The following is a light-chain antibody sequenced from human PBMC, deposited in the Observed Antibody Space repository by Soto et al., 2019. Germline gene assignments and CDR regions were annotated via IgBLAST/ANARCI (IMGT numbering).Light chain of an antibody. V-gene: IGKV3-20*01. CDR1: QSVSSSY. CDR2: AAS. J-gene: IGKJ4*01. Sequence: EIVLTQSPGTLSLSPGERATLSCRASQSVSSSYLAWYQQKPGQAPSLLIYAASSRATGIPDRFSGSGSGTHFTLTISRLEPEDFAMYYCQHYGSSPLTFGGGTKVEIK. CDR3: QHYGSSPLT.